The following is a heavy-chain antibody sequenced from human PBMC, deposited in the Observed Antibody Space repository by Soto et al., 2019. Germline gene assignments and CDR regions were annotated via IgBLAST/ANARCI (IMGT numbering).Heavy chain of an antibody. D-gene: IGHD2-8*02. CDR1: GYTFTSYG. CDR2: ISAYNGNT. J-gene: IGHJ4*02. V-gene: IGHV1-18*04. CDR3: ARSRVVYASLFDY. Sequence: QVQLVQSGAEVKKPGASVKVSCKASGYTFTSYGISGVRQAPGQGLEWLGWISAYNGNTNYAQKHQGRVTMTTDTSTRTAYMELRSLRSDATAVYYCARSRVVYASLFDYWGQGTLVTVSS.